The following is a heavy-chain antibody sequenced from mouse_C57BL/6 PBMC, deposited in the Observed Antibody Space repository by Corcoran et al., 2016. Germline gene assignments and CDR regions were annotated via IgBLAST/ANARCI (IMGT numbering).Heavy chain of an antibody. Sequence: QIQLVQSGPELKKPGETVKISCKASGYTFTTYGMSWVKQAPGKGLKWMGWINTYSGVPTYADDFKGRFAFSLETSASTAYLQINNLKNEDTATYFCARRYYYGNYFDYWGQGTTLTVSS. CDR2: INTYSGVP. V-gene: IGHV9-3*01. D-gene: IGHD2-1*01. J-gene: IGHJ2*01. CDR3: ARRYYYGNYFDY. CDR1: GYTFTTYG.